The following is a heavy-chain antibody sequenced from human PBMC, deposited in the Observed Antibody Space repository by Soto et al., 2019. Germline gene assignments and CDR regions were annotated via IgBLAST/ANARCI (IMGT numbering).Heavy chain of an antibody. CDR1: GGTFSTYA. CDR2: IIPIFGTA. CDR3: AREKYSFKYSSYGMDV. D-gene: IGHD4-4*01. V-gene: IGHV1-69*06. J-gene: IGHJ6*02. Sequence: QVQLVQSGAEVKKPGSSVKVSCKASGGTFSTYAISWVRQAPGQGLAWLGGIIPIFGTANYAQKFQGRVTITADKTTRTAYMELSSLRSEQTAVYYCAREKYSFKYSSYGMDVWGQEPTVTVSS.